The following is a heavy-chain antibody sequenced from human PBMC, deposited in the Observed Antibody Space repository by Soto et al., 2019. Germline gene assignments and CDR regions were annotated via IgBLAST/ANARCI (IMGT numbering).Heavy chain of an antibody. V-gene: IGHV4-4*07. J-gene: IGHJ4*02. D-gene: IGHD3-10*01. CDR3: ARGPYCGEECYFAY. CDR1: GDSICRYY. Sequence: SETLSLTCSVFGDSICRYYRSWIRQPAGKGLEFIGRIYNSGIINYNPSLESRVTMSVDPSKNQISLKLSSATAADTAMYYCARGPYCGEECYFAYWGQGTLVTVSS. CDR2: IYNSGII.